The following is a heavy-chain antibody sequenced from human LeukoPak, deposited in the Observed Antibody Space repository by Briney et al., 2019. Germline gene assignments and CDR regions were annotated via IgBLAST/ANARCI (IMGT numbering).Heavy chain of an antibody. CDR2: IKPDGTDK. J-gene: IGHJ3*02. D-gene: IGHD2-15*01. Sequence: SLRLSCAASGFTSSHYWMSWVRQAPGKGLEWVANIKPDGTDKYYVDSVKGRFTISKDNAKNTLYLQMDSLRAEDTAVYYCAREDMWYFDMWGQGKMVTVTS. CDR3: AREDMWYFDM. V-gene: IGHV3-7*01. CDR1: GFTSSHYW.